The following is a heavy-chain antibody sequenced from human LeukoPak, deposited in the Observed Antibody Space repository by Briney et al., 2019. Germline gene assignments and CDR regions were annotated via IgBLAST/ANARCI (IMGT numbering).Heavy chain of an antibody. CDR1: GGSISSDGYY. V-gene: IGHV4-31*03. D-gene: IGHD1-1*01. CDR3: ARALEFTKLEFDP. Sequence: SSETLSLTCSVSGGSISSDGYYWSWIRQHPGKGLEWIGYIYYSGSTYYNPSLKSRVTISVDTSKNQFSLKLSSVTAADTAVYYCARALEFTKLEFDPWGQGTLVTVSS. J-gene: IGHJ5*02. CDR2: IYYSGST.